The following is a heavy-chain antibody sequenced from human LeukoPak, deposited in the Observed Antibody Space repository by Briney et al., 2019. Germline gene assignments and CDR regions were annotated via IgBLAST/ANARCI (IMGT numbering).Heavy chain of an antibody. CDR3: AGGDYHGSESYANY. Sequence: GSLRLSCAASGFTFSSYAMSWVRQPPGKGLEWIGEINHSGRISYNASLESRVTISLDTSKNQFSLKLSSVTAADTAVYYCAGGDYHGSESYANYWGQGTLVTVSS. V-gene: IGHV4-34*01. CDR1: GFTFSSYA. CDR2: INHSGRI. J-gene: IGHJ4*02. D-gene: IGHD3-10*01.